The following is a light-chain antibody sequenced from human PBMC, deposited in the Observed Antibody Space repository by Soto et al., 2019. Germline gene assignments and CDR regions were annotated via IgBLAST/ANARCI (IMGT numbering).Light chain of an antibody. J-gene: IGKJ5*01. Sequence: EIVFTQSPVTLSLSPGERATLSCRASQSVSNNYLAWYQVKPGQAPRLLIYDTSSRATGIPDRFSGSGSGTDFTLTITRLEPEDFAVFYCQQYGTSEIIFGQGTRLEIK. CDR2: DTS. V-gene: IGKV3-20*01. CDR3: QQYGTSEII. CDR1: QSVSNNY.